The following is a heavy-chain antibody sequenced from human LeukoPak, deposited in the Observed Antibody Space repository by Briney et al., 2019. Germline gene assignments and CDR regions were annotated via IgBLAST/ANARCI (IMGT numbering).Heavy chain of an antibody. Sequence: GASVKVSCKASGYTFTSYGISWVRQAPGQGLEWMGWISAYNGNTNYAQKLQGRVTMTTDTSTSTAYMELRSLRSDDTAVYYCARVYSGSYRGAWDYFDYWGQGTLVTVSS. J-gene: IGHJ4*02. CDR2: ISAYNGNT. CDR1: GYTFTSYG. V-gene: IGHV1-18*01. D-gene: IGHD1-26*01. CDR3: ARVYSGSYRGAWDYFDY.